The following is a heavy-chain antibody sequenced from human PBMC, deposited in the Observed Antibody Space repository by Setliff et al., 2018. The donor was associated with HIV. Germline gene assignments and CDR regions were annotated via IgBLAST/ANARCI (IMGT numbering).Heavy chain of an antibody. CDR2: IYYSGST. D-gene: IGHD2-2*01. CDR3: VRGYCSSTTCYDDYYYMDV. V-gene: IGHV4-61*10. CDR1: SDSITNNSYY. Sequence: SETLSLTCTVSSDSITNNSYYWSWIRQPAGKGLEWIGRIYYSGSTNYNPSLKSRVTISVDTSKNQFFLKLSSVTAADTAVYYCVRGYCSSTTCYDDYYYMDVWGKGSTVTVSS. J-gene: IGHJ6*03.